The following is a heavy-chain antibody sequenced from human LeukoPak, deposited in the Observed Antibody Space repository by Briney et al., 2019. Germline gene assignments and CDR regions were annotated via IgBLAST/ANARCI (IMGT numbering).Heavy chain of an antibody. CDR2: ISPADSDI. J-gene: IGHJ5*02. CDR3: ARQEYCSGGSCYTWFDP. V-gene: IGHV5-51*01. Sequence: GESLKISCKGSGYSINNYWIGWVRQMPGKGLEWMGIISPADSDIRYSPSFQGQVTISADKSISTAYLQWSSLKASDTAMYYCARQEYCSGGSCYTWFDPWGQGTLVTVSS. D-gene: IGHD2-15*01. CDR1: GYSINNYW.